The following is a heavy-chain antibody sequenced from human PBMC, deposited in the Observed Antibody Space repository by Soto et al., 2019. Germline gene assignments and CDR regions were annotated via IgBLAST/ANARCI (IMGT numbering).Heavy chain of an antibody. D-gene: IGHD3-10*01. J-gene: IGHJ6*02. CDR1: GGSISSGGYY. CDR3: ARERIVTVPAGRGTLYNYFGVDV. V-gene: IGHV4-31*03. Sequence: SETLSLTCTVSGGSISSGGYYWSWIRQHPGKGLEWIGYIYYSGSTYYNPSLKSRVTISVDTSKNQFSLKLSSVTAADTAVYYCARERIVTVPAGRGTLYNYFGVDVWGQGTTVTVSS. CDR2: IYYSGST.